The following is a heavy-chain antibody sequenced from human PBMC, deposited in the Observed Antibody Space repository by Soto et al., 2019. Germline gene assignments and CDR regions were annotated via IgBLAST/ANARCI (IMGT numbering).Heavy chain of an antibody. V-gene: IGHV3-30*18. D-gene: IGHD2-2*01. CDR2: ISYDGSNK. CDR1: GFTFSSYG. J-gene: IGHJ4*02. CDR3: AKDREDIVVVPAAIGLDY. Sequence: QVQLVESGGGVVQPGRSLRLSCAASGFTFSSYGMHWLRQAPGKGLEWVAVISYDGSNKYYADSVKGRFTISRDNSKNTLYLQMNSLRAEDTAVYYCAKDREDIVVVPAAIGLDYWGQGTLVTVSS.